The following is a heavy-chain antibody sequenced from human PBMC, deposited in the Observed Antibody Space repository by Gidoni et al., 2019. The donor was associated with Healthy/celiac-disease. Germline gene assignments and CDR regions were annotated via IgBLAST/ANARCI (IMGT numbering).Heavy chain of an antibody. V-gene: IGHV3-30*18. CDR1: GFTFRSHG. CDR2: ISYDGSNK. Sequence: QVQLVESGGGVVQPGRSLSLSCAASGFTFRSHGMHWVRQASGKGMEWVAVISYDGSNKYYADAVKGRFTISRDNSKNTLYLQMNSLRAEDTAVYYCAKDRGGYGGNPPGYWGQGTLVTVSS. CDR3: AKDRGGYGGNPPGY. D-gene: IGHD5-12*01. J-gene: IGHJ4*02.